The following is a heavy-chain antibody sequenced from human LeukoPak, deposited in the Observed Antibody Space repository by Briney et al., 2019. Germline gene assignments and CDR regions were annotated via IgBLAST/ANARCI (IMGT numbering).Heavy chain of an antibody. D-gene: IGHD4-23*01. CDR3: AKDHGGNSPLYFDY. CDR2: IYSGGST. V-gene: IGHV3-53*01. CDR1: GFTVSSNY. Sequence: GGSLRLSCAASGFTVSSNYMSWVRQAPGKGLEWVSVIYSGGSTYYADSVKGRFTISRDNSKNTLYLQMNSLRAEDTAVYYCAKDHGGNSPLYFDYWXQGTLVTVSS. J-gene: IGHJ4*02.